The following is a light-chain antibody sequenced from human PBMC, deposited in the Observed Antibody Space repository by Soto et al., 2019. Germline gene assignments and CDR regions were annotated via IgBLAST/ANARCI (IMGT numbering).Light chain of an antibody. V-gene: IGLV2-14*01. CDR1: SSDVGGYNY. Sequence: QSALTQPASVSGSPGQSITISRTGTSSDVGGYNYVSWYQQHPGKAPKLMIYEVSNRPSGVSNRFSGSKSGNTASLTISGLQAEDEADYYCSSYTSSSYYVFGTGTKLTVL. J-gene: IGLJ1*01. CDR2: EVS. CDR3: SSYTSSSYYV.